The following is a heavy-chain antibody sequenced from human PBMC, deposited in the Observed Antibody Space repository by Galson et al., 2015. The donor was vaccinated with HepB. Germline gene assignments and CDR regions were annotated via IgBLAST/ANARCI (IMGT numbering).Heavy chain of an antibody. J-gene: IGHJ5*02. CDR1: GFTFSSYG. Sequence: SLRLSCAASGFTFSSYGMHWVRQAPGKGLEWVAVIWYDGSNKYYADSVKGRFTISRDNSKNTLYLQMNSLRAEDTAVYYCAKSDSNSGIGWFDPWGQGTLVTVSS. CDR2: IWYDGSNK. CDR3: AKSDSNSGIGWFDP. V-gene: IGHV3-33*06. D-gene: IGHD3-22*01.